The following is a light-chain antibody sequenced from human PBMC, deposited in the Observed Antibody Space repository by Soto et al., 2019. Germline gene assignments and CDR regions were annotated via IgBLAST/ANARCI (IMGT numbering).Light chain of an antibody. CDR1: QSIKKY. CDR2: TTS. V-gene: IGKV1-39*01. J-gene: IGKJ5*01. Sequence: QRTQSPSSLSSSGGDRVTITCRAIQSIKKYLNWYQQKPGEAPKLLXYTTSNLQTGVPSRFSGSGSETDFTLTISSLPPEDFETYYCQQSFRNPYTFGQGTRLEIK. CDR3: QQSFRNPYT.